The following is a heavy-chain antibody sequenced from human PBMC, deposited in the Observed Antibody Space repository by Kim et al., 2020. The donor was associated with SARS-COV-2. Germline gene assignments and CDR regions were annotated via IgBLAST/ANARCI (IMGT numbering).Heavy chain of an antibody. CDR3: ATNRDSSGGSGSSFDY. Sequence: ASVKVSCKSSGYTFTRYVINWVRQATGQGREWMGWMHPNSANTGYAQKFQDRVTMTRDTSISTAYMEMTSLRSEDTAVYYCATNRDSSGGSGSSFDYCGQGTLGTVSS. D-gene: IGHD3-10*01. V-gene: IGHV1-8*01. J-gene: IGHJ4*02. CDR2: MHPNSANT. CDR1: GYTFTRYV.